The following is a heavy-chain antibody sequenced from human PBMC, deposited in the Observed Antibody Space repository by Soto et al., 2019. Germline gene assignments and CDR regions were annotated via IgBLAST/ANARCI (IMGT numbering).Heavy chain of an antibody. D-gene: IGHD6-13*01. Sequence: SETLSLTCTVSGGSISSSSYYWGWIRQPPGKGLEWIGSIYYSGSTYYNPSLKSRVTISVDTSKNQFSLKLSSVTAADTAVYYCALAAARWFDPWGQGTLVTVSS. J-gene: IGHJ5*02. CDR2: IYYSGST. CDR3: ALAAARWFDP. V-gene: IGHV4-39*01. CDR1: GGSISSSSYY.